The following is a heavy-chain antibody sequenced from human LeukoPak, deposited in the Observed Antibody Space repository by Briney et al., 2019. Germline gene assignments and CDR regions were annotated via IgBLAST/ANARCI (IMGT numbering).Heavy chain of an antibody. Sequence: PAGALRLSCAASGFTFSTYAMSWVRQARGKGLEWVSAISGSGGSTYYADSVKGRVTISRDNSKNTLYLQMNSLRAEDTAVYYCAKAQSGSYYSFDYWGQGTLVTVSS. CDR2: ISGSGGST. CDR1: GFTFSTYA. V-gene: IGHV3-23*01. J-gene: IGHJ4*02. CDR3: AKAQSGSYYSFDY. D-gene: IGHD1-26*01.